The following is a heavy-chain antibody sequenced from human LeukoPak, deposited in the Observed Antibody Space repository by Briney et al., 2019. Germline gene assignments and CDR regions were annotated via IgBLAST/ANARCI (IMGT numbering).Heavy chain of an antibody. CDR2: IRSSSSTI. CDR1: GFSFSSYS. J-gene: IGHJ4*02. Sequence: GGSLRLSCAASGFSFSSYSMNWVRQAPGKGLEWVSYIRSSSSTIYYADSGKGRFTISRDNAKNSLYLQMNSLRDEDTAVYYCARAGSHYYGSGSGFYFDYWGQGALVTVSS. V-gene: IGHV3-48*02. D-gene: IGHD3-10*01. CDR3: ARAGSHYYGSGSGFYFDY.